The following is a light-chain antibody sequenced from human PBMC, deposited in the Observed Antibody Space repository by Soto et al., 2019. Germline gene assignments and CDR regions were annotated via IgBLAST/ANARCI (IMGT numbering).Light chain of an antibody. J-gene: IGLJ2*01. CDR1: SGHSSYD. CDR3: QTWVTGIHVV. V-gene: IGLV4-69*01. Sequence: QSVLTQSPSASASLGASVKLTCTLSSGHSSYDIAWHQQQPEKGPRYLMKLDSDGSHTKGDAIPDRFSGSSSGAERSLTISSLQSEDDADYYCQTWVTGIHVVFGGGTKLTVL. CDR2: LDSDGSH.